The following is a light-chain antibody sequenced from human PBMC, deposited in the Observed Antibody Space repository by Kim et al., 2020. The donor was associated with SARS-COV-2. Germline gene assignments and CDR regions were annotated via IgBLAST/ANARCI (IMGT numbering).Light chain of an antibody. CDR2: DTS. CDR1: QSVSSNY. J-gene: IGKJ1*01. Sequence: EIVLTQSPGTLSLSPGERATLSCRASQSVSSNYLAWYQQKSGQAPRLLIYDTSTRATGIPDRFSGSGSGTDFTLTINRLEPEDFAVYYCQQYGSSPVTFGQGTKVDIK. V-gene: IGKV3-20*01. CDR3: QQYGSSPVT.